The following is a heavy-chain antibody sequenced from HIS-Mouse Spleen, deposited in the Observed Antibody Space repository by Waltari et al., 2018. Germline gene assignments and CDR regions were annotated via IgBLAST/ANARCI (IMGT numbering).Heavy chain of an antibody. CDR2: IYSGGST. Sequence: EVQLVESGGGLVQPGGSLRLSCAASGFPLSRHSRGWVRQAPGKGLEWVSVIYSGGSTYYADSVKGRFTISRDNSKNTLYLQMNSLRAEDTAVYYCARDIKAAACWGQGTLVTVSS. CDR1: GFPLSRHS. CDR3: ARDIKAAAC. J-gene: IGHJ4*02. V-gene: IGHV3-66*01. D-gene: IGHD6-13*01.